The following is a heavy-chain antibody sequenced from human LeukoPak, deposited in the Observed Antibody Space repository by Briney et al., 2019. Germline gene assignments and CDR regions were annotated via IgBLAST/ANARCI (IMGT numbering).Heavy chain of an antibody. J-gene: IGHJ6*04. CDR3: ARDAWDFSV. CDR2: IKKDGSEK. CDR1: GFTVSSNY. Sequence: GGSLRLSCAASGFTVSSNYMSWVRQAPGKGLEWVANIKKDGSEKYYVDSVKGRFTISRDNAENSLYLQMNSLRAEDTAVYYCARDAWDFSVWGKGTTVTVSS. D-gene: IGHD3-3*01. V-gene: IGHV3-7*01.